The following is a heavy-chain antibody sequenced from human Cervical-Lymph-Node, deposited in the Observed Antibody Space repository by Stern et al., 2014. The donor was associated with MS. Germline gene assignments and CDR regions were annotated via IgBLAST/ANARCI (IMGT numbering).Heavy chain of an antibody. J-gene: IGHJ4*02. Sequence: EVQLVESGGGLVQPGGSLRLSCAASGFTFSSYDMHWVRQATGKGLEWVSAIGTAGATYYPGSVKGRFTIARENAKNALYLQMNSLRAGDTAVYYCARSRAVAGSLLFDYWGQGTLVTVSS. CDR3: ARSRAVAGSLLFDY. D-gene: IGHD6-19*01. CDR1: GFTFSSYD. V-gene: IGHV3-13*01. CDR2: IGTAGAT.